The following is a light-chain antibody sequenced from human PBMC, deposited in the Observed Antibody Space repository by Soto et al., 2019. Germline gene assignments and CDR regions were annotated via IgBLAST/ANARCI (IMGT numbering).Light chain of an antibody. Sequence: QSALTQPASVSGSPGQSITISCTGTSSDVGAYNYVSWYQQHPGKAPKLMIYDVTNRPSGVSNRFSGSKSGNTASLTISGLQAEDEADYYCNSYTSSSTHNYVFGTGTKVTVL. CDR2: DVT. CDR1: SSDVGAYNY. J-gene: IGLJ1*01. V-gene: IGLV2-14*03. CDR3: NSYTSSSTHNYV.